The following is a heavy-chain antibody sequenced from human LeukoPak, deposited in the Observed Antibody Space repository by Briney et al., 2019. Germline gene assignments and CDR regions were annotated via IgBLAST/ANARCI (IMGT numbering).Heavy chain of an antibody. CDR2: IYASGST. D-gene: IGHD2-2*01. V-gene: IGHV4-4*07. J-gene: IGHJ4*02. Sequence: PSETLSLTCAVYGGSFSGYYWSWIRQPAGKGLGWIGRIYASGSTNYDPSLKSRVTMSVDTSKNHFPLKLSSVTAADTAMYYCARESVVPAGTFDYWGQGILVTVSS. CDR3: ARESVVPAGTFDY. CDR1: GGSFSGYY.